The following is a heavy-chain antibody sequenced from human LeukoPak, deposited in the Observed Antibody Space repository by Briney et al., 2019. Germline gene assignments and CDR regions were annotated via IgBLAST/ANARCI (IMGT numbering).Heavy chain of an antibody. J-gene: IGHJ4*02. D-gene: IGHD3-10*01. V-gene: IGHV3-48*03. CDR1: GFTFSSYE. CDR3: AKVPLGFGEFQFDY. CDR2: ISSSGSTI. Sequence: GGSLRLSCAASGFTFSSYEMNWVRQAPGKGLEWVSYISSSGSTIYYADSVKGRFTISRDNAKNSLYLQMNSLRAEDTAVYYCAKVPLGFGEFQFDYWGQGTLVTVSS.